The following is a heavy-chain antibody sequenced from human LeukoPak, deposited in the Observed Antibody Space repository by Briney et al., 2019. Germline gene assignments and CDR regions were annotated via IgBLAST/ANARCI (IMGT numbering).Heavy chain of an antibody. J-gene: IGHJ4*02. V-gene: IGHV1-8*01. CDR3: AGITIFGLYYFDY. CDR1: GYTFTSYD. D-gene: IGHD3/OR15-3a*01. CDR2: MNPNSGNT. Sequence: ASVKVSCKASGYTFTSYDINWVRQATGQGLEWMGWMNPNSGNTGYAQKFQGRVTMTRNTSISTAYMELSSLRSEDTAVYYCAGITIFGLYYFDYWGQGTLVTVSS.